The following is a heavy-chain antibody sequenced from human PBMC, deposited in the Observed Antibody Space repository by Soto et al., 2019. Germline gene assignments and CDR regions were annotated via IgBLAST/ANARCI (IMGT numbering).Heavy chain of an antibody. Sequence: QVQLQESGPGLVKPSETLSLTCTVSGGSISSYYWSWIRQPPGKGLEWIGYIYYSGSTNYNPALKSRVTISVDTSKNQLSLKLSSVTAADTAVYYCARELRPAGPYGMDVWGQGTTVTVSS. CDR2: IYYSGST. V-gene: IGHV4-59*01. CDR3: ARELRPAGPYGMDV. J-gene: IGHJ6*02. CDR1: GGSISSYY. D-gene: IGHD6-13*01.